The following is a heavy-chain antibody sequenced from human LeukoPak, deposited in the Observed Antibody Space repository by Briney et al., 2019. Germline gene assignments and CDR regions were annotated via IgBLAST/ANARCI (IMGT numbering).Heavy chain of an antibody. J-gene: IGHJ1*01. CDR1: GYTFTSYG. CDR3: ARAAIAVAEYFQH. V-gene: IGHV1-18*01. CDR2: ISAYNGNT. D-gene: IGHD6-19*01. Sequence: VASVKVSCKASGYTFTSYGISWVRQAPGQGLEWMGWISAYNGNTNYAQKLQGRVTMTTDTSTSTAYKELRSLRSDDTAVYYCARAAIAVAEYFQHWGQGTLVTVSS.